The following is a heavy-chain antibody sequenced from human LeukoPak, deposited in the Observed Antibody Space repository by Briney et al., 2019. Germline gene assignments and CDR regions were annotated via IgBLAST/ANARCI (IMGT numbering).Heavy chain of an antibody. CDR3: AKEGEVLLWFGESPYYFDY. J-gene: IGHJ4*02. V-gene: IGHV3-23*01. CDR1: GFTFSSYA. Sequence: PGGSLRLSCAASGFTFSSYAMSWVRRAPGKGLEWVSAISGSGGSTYYADSVKGRFTISRDNSKNTLYLQMNSLRAEDTAVYYCAKEGEVLLWFGESPYYFDYWGQGTRVTVSS. CDR2: ISGSGGST. D-gene: IGHD3-10*01.